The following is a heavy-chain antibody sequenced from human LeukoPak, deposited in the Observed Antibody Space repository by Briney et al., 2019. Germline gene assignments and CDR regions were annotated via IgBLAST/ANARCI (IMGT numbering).Heavy chain of an antibody. V-gene: IGHV3-11*01. J-gene: IGHJ1*01. CDR2: ISSSGSTI. Sequence: GGSLRLSCAASGFTFSDYYMSWIRQAPGKGLEWVSYISSSGSTIYYADSVKGRFTISRDNAKNSPYLQMNSLRAEDTAVYYCARAGFEQQLVHFQHWGQGTLVTVSS. D-gene: IGHD6-13*01. CDR1: GFTFSDYY. CDR3: ARAGFEQQLVHFQH.